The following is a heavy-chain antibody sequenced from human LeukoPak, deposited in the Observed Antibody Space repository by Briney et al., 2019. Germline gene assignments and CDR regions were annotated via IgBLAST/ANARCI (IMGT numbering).Heavy chain of an antibody. CDR2: INHSGST. CDR1: GGSFSGYY. CDR3: ARKTAAGIDY. D-gene: IGHD6-13*01. J-gene: IGHJ4*02. Sequence: PSETLSLTCAVYGGSFSGYYWSWIRQPPGKGLEWIGEINHSGSTNYNPSLKSRVTISVDTSKNQSSLKLSSVTAADTAVYYCARKTAAGIDYWGQGTLVTVSS. V-gene: IGHV4-34*01.